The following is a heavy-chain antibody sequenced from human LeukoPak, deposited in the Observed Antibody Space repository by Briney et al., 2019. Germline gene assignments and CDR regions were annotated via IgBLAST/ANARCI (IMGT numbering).Heavy chain of an antibody. D-gene: IGHD6-19*01. CDR3: AGSIAVAGTHAFDI. Sequence: GASVKVSCKASGYTFTCYGISWVRQAPGQGLEWMGWISAYNGNTNYAQKLQGRVTMTTDTSTSTAYMELRSLRSDDTAVYYCAGSIAVAGTHAFDIWGQGTMVTVSS. CDR1: GYTFTCYG. V-gene: IGHV1-18*01. J-gene: IGHJ3*02. CDR2: ISAYNGNT.